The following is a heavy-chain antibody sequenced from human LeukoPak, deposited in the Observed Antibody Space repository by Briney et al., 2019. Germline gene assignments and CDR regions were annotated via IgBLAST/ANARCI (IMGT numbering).Heavy chain of an antibody. CDR1: GFTFSSYW. CDR3: ARGRSGGNSYYFDY. Sequence: PGGSLRLSCAASGFTFSSYWMSWVRQAPGKGLEWVANIKQDGSEKYYVDSVKGRFTISRDNAKNSLYLQMNSLRAEDTAVYYCARGRSGGNSYYFDYWGQGTLVTVSS. D-gene: IGHD4-23*01. V-gene: IGHV3-7*03. CDR2: IKQDGSEK. J-gene: IGHJ4*02.